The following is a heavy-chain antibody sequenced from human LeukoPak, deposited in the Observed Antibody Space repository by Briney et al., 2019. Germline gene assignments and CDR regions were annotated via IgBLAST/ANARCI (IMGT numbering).Heavy chain of an antibody. J-gene: IGHJ4*02. D-gene: IGHD5-12*01. CDR1: GGTFSSYA. V-gene: IGHV1-69*05. CDR3: ARDGHKGASIVGGGEFDY. Sequence: ASVKVSCKASGGTFSSYAISWVRQAPGQGLEWMGRIIPIFGTANYAQKFQGRVTITTDESTSTAYLELSSLRSEVPAVYYCARDGHKGASIVGGGEFDYWGQGTLVTVSS. CDR2: IIPIFGTA.